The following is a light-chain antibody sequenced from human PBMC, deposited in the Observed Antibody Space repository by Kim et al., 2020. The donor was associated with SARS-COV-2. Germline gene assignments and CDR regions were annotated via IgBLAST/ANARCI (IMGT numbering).Light chain of an antibody. J-gene: IGKJ1*01. V-gene: IGKV1-27*01. CDR2: AAS. CDR1: QDIANY. CDR3: QKYDSAPWT. Sequence: ASVGDGVTITGRASQDIANYLAWYQQKPGKVPKLLVYAASALKSGVPSRFSGNRSGTDFTLTISNRQPEDVATYYCQKYDSAPWTFGQGTKVDIK.